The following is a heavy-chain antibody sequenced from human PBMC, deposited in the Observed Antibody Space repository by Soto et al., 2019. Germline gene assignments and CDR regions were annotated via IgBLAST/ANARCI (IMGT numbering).Heavy chain of an antibody. D-gene: IGHD2-2*01. CDR2: ISSSSSYI. Sequence: GGSLRLSCAASGFTFSSYSMNWVRQAPGKGLEWVSSISSSSSYIYYADSVKGRFTISKDNAKNSLYLQMNSLRAEDTAVYYCARASVVPAAYYYYYMDVWGKGTTVTVSS. CDR3: ARASVVPAAYYYYYMDV. J-gene: IGHJ6*03. V-gene: IGHV3-21*01. CDR1: GFTFSSYS.